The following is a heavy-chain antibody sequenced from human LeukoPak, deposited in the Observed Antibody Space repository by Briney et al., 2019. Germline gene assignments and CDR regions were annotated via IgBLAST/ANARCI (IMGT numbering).Heavy chain of an antibody. CDR1: GGSISSSSYY. J-gene: IGHJ4*02. CDR3: ARIVVGATRSEFDY. Sequence: PSETLSLTCTVSGGSISSSSYYWGWIRQPPGKGLEWIGSIYYSGSTYYNPSLKSRVTISVDTSKNQFSLKLSSVTAADTAVYYCARIVVGATRSEFDYWGQGTLVAVSS. D-gene: IGHD1-26*01. CDR2: IYYSGST. V-gene: IGHV4-39*07.